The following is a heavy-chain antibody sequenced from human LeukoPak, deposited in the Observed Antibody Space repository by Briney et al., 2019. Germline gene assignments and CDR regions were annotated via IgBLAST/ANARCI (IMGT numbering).Heavy chain of an antibody. CDR2: IKEDGSEK. Sequence: GVSLRLSCAASGFTFSTYWMGWVRQAPGKGLEWVANIKEDGSEKYYVDSVKGRFTISRDNAKNSLYLQMNSLRAEDTAVYYCAKGGGYDFWSGYRYFDYWGQGTLVTVSS. V-gene: IGHV3-7*03. CDR1: GFTFSTYW. D-gene: IGHD3-3*01. CDR3: AKGGGYDFWSGYRYFDY. J-gene: IGHJ4*02.